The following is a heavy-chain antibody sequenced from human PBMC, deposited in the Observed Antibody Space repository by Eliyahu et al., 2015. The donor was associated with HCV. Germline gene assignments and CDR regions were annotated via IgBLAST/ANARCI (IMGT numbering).Heavy chain of an antibody. J-gene: IGHJ5*02. Sequence: GVLQPGRSLRLSCAASGFNFRTYGMHWVRQAPGKGLEWVAFIWDDGSNKYYADSVKGRFTISRDNSKNTLFLQMSSLRADDTAVYYCARDRTLRFGSANWFDPWGQGTLVTVSS. V-gene: IGHV3-33*01. D-gene: IGHD2/OR15-2a*01. CDR3: ARDRTLRFGSANWFDP. CDR1: GFNFRTYG. CDR2: IWDDGSNK.